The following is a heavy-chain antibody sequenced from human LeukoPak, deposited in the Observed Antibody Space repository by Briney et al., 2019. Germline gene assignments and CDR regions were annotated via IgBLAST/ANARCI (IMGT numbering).Heavy chain of an antibody. D-gene: IGHD6-19*01. CDR3: ARNIAVAGTGFDY. CDR1: GFTFSSYS. J-gene: IGHJ4*02. Sequence: KTGGSLRLSCAASGFTFSSYSMNWVRQAPGKGLEWVSSISSSSSYIYYAGSVKGRFTISRDNAKNSLYLQMNSLRAEDTAVYYCARNIAVAGTGFDYWGQGTLVTVSS. V-gene: IGHV3-21*01. CDR2: ISSSSSYI.